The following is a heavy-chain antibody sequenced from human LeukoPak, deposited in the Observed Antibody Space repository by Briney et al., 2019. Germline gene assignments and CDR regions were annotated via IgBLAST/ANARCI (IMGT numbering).Heavy chain of an antibody. CDR1: GGSISGYY. Sequence: SETLSLTCSVSGGSISGYYWSWIRQPPGEGLEWIGYVYYSETTDYNPSLKSRVTISIDTSKNQLSLKLTSVTAADTAVYYCARHGGGSNSVFYSDYWGQGALVTVSS. D-gene: IGHD3-16*01. CDR2: VYYSETT. CDR3: ARHGGGSNSVFYSDY. J-gene: IGHJ4*02. V-gene: IGHV4-59*08.